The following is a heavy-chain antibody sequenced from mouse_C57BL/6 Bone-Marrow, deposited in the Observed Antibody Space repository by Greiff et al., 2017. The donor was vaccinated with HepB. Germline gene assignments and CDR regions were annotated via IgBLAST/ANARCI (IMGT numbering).Heavy chain of an antibody. Sequence: VQLQQSGPELVKPGASVKIPCKASGYTFTDYNMDWVKQSHGKSLEWIGDINPNNGGTIYNQKFKGKATLTVDNSSSTAYMELRSLTSEDTAVYYCARSSDYDGYYPDYWGQGTTLTVSS. D-gene: IGHD2-3*01. CDR1: GYTFTDYN. CDR3: ARSSDYDGYYPDY. J-gene: IGHJ2*01. CDR2: INPNNGGT. V-gene: IGHV1-18*01.